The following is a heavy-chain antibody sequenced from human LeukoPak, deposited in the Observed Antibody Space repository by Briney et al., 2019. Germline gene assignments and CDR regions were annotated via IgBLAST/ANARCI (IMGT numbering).Heavy chain of an antibody. Sequence: GGSLRLSCAASGFTFSSYEMNWVRQAPGKGLEWVAVISYDGSNKYYADSVKGRFTISRDNSKNTLYLQMNSLRAEDTAVYYCARDSFIEYTAMVPTNFDYWGQGTLVTVSS. V-gene: IGHV3-30*04. CDR3: ARDSFIEYTAMVPTNFDY. CDR1: GFTFSSYE. D-gene: IGHD5-18*01. CDR2: ISYDGSNK. J-gene: IGHJ4*02.